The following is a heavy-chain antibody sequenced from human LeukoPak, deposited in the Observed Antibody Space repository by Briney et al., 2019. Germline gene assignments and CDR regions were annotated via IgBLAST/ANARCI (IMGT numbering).Heavy chain of an antibody. CDR2: INPNSGGT. Sequence: GASVKVSCKASGYTFTDYYMHWVRQAPGQGLEWMGWINPNSGGTNYAQKFQGRVTMTRDTSTSTVYMELSSLRSEDTAVYYCARDLGYCSSTSCLDNAHWFDPWGQGTLVTVSS. CDR1: GYTFTDYY. CDR3: ARDLGYCSSTSCLDNAHWFDP. D-gene: IGHD2-2*01. J-gene: IGHJ5*02. V-gene: IGHV1-2*02.